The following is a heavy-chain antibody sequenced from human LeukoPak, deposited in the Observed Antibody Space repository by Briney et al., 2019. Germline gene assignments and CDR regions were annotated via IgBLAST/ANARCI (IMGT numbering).Heavy chain of an antibody. CDR2: IYSGGST. V-gene: IGHV3-53*01. CDR3: ARVRYDSSGYYPDAFDI. Sequence: GGSLRLSCAASGFTVSSNYMSWVRQAPGKGLEWVSVIYSGGSTYYADSVKGRFTISRDNSKNTLYLQMNSLRAEDTAVYYCARVRYDSSGYYPDAFDIWGQGTMVTVSS. D-gene: IGHD3-22*01. CDR1: GFTVSSNY. J-gene: IGHJ3*02.